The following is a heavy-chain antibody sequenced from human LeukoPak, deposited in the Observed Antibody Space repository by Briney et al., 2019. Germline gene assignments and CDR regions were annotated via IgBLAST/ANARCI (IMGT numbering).Heavy chain of an antibody. V-gene: IGHV3-7*01. CDR1: GFTFSSYW. Sequence: GGSLRLSCAASGFTFSSYWMSWVRQAPGKGLEWVANIKEDGSEKYYMDSVKGRFTISRDNAKNSLYLQMNSLRAEDTAVYYCARPAYPRYDSSDYYLEWGQGTLVTVSS. CDR2: IKEDGSEK. D-gene: IGHD3-22*01. CDR3: ARPAYPRYDSSDYYLE. J-gene: IGHJ4*02.